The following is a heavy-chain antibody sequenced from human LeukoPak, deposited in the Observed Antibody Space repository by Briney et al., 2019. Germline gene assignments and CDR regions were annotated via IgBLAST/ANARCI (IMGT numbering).Heavy chain of an antibody. D-gene: IGHD3-10*01. CDR2: SSFDGTKE. J-gene: IGHJ6*02. CDR3: AREHSITMVRGVYYYYGMDV. CDR1: GFTFSSYE. Sequence: GRSLRLSCAASGFTFSSYEMNWVRQAPGTGLEWVAVSSFDGTKEDYADSVKGRFTISRDNSKNTLYLQLRSLRAEDTAVYYCAREHSITMVRGVYYYYGMDVWGQGTTVTVSS. V-gene: IGHV3-30*03.